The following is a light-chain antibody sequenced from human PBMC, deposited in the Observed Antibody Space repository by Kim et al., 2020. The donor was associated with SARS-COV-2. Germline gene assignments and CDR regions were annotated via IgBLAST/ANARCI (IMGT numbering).Light chain of an antibody. CDR2: GNN. CDR1: SSNIGAGYD. V-gene: IGLV1-40*01. Sequence: QSVLTQPPSVSGAPGQRVTISCTGSSSNIGAGYDVHWYQQHPGTAPKLLIYGNNNRPSGVPDRFSGSKSGTSASLAITGLQAEDEADYYCQSYDSSLSGSGVFGGGTQLPVL. CDR3: QSYDSSLSGSGV. J-gene: IGLJ3*02.